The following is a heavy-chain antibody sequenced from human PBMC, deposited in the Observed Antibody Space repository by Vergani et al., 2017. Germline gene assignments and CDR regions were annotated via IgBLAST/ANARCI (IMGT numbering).Heavy chain of an antibody. CDR3: ARVAGDYSKYGFNYFDY. V-gene: IGHV1-46*01. Sequence: QVQLVQSGAEVKKPGASVKVSCKASGYTFTSYYMPWVRPAPGQGLEWMGIINPSGGSTSYAQKFQGRVTMTRDTSTSTVYMELSSLRSEDTAVSYCARVAGDYSKYGFNYFDYWGQGTLVTVSS. D-gene: IGHD4-11*01. CDR1: GYTFTSYY. CDR2: INPSGGST. J-gene: IGHJ4*02.